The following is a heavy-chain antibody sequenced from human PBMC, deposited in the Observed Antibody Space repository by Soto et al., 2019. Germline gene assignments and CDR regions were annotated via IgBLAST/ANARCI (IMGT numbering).Heavy chain of an antibody. CDR1: GGSISSGGYY. J-gene: IGHJ4*02. CDR2: IYYSGST. D-gene: IGHD6-13*01. CDR3: ARVDAGYSSSWQAFDY. V-gene: IGHV4-31*03. Sequence: SETLSLTCTVSGGSISSGGYYWSWIRQHPGKGLEWIGYIYYSGSTYYNPSLKSRVTISVDTSKNQFSLKLSSVTAADTAVYYCARVDAGYSSSWQAFDYWGQGTLVTVSS.